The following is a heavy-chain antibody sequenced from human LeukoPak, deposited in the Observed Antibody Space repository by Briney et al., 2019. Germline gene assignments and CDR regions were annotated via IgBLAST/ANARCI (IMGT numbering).Heavy chain of an antibody. CDR1: GDSISSYY. CDR3: ARGGYGDYNMDV. Sequence: SETLSLTCTVSGDSISSYYWSWIRQPPGKGLECIGYISYSGSTNYNPSLKSRVTISGDTSKNQFSLNLNSVTAADTAVYYCARGGYGDYNMDVWGKGTTVTVSS. J-gene: IGHJ6*03. CDR2: ISYSGST. D-gene: IGHD4-17*01. V-gene: IGHV4-59*01.